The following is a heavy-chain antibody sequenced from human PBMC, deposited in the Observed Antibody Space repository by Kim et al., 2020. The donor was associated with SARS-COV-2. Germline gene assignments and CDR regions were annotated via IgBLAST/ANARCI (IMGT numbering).Heavy chain of an antibody. CDR1: GFTVSSNY. V-gene: IGHV3-53*01. Sequence: GGSLRLSCAASGFTVSSNYMSWVRQAPGKGLEWVSVIYSGGSTYYADSVKGRFTISRDNSKNTLYLQMNSLRAEDTAVYYCARDSSSWYGALDIWGQGTMVTVSS. J-gene: IGHJ3*02. CDR2: IYSGGST. CDR3: ARDSSSWYGALDI. D-gene: IGHD6-13*01.